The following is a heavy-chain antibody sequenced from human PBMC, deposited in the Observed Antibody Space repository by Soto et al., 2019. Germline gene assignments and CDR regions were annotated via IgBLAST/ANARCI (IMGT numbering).Heavy chain of an antibody. CDR3: GIVSAQHVSLADFYEFDD. Sequence: PGWSLRLSCAASAFTFSSYAMSWVRQAPGKGQEWVSAISGSGGSTYYADSVKGRFTISRANSKNTLYLQMNGLRAEDTAVYYYGIVSAQHVSLADFYEFDDWG. CDR1: AFTFSSYA. D-gene: IGHD3-3*01. CDR2: ISGSGGST. J-gene: IGHJ3*01. V-gene: IGHV3-23*01.